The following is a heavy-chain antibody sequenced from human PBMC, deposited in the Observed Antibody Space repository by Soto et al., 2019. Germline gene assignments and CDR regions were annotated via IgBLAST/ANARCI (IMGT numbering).Heavy chain of an antibody. D-gene: IGHD5-18*01. V-gene: IGHV5-51*01. CDR3: AKTDGYEVEY. CDR1: GYSFVSYW. CDR2: IYPGDSDT. J-gene: IGHJ4*02. Sequence: GASLKISCKGSGYSFVSYWIAWVRQMPGKGLEWMGSIYPGDSDTTYSPSIQGQVTISADKSSTTVYLQWNTLKAPDTAMYYCAKTDGYEVEYWGQGTQVTVSS.